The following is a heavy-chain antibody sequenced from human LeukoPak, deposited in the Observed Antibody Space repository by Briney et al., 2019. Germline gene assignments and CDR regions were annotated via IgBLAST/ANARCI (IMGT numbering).Heavy chain of an antibody. CDR3: ARQLSFGELLPHYYYGMDV. CDR1: GYSFTSYW. D-gene: IGHD3-10*01. CDR2: IYPGDSDT. J-gene: IGHJ6*02. Sequence: GESLKISCKGSGYSFTSYWIGWVRQMPGKGLEWMGIIYPGDSDTRYSPSFQGQVTISADKSISTAYLQWSSLKASDTAMYYCARQLSFGELLPHYYYGMDVWGQGTTVTLSS. V-gene: IGHV5-51*01.